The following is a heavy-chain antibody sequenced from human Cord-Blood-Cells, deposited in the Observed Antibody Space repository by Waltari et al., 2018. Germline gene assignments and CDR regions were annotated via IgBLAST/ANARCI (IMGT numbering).Heavy chain of an antibody. J-gene: IGHJ4*02. D-gene: IGHD3-10*01. CDR2: IYPGDSDT. CDR1: GYSFTSYW. V-gene: IGHV5-51*01. Sequence: EVQLVQSGAEVKKPGESLKISCKGYGYSFTSYWHGWVRQMPGKGLEWMGIIYPGDSDTRYSPSFQGQVTISADKSISTAYLQWSSLKASDTAMYYCAGGYYYGSGSYYPFDYWGQGTLVTVSS. CDR3: AGGYYYGSGSYYPFDY.